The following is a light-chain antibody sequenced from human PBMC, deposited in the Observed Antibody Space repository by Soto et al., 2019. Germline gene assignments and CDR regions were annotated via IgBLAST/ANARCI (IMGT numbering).Light chain of an antibody. Sequence: ENVLTQSPGTLSLSPGERATLSCRASQSVSRNFLAWYQQKPGQAPRLLIYHASNRATGIPDRFSGSGSGTDFTLTISRHEAEDFAMYYCQQYASARRTFGQGTNLEIK. CDR1: QSVSRNF. CDR2: HAS. V-gene: IGKV3-20*01. CDR3: QQYASARRT. J-gene: IGKJ2*01.